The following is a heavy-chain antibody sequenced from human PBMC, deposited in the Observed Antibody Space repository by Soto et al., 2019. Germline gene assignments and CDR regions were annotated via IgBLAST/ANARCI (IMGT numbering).Heavy chain of an antibody. Sequence: QVQLVQSGAEVKKPGSSVKVSCKASGGNFRSESINWVRQAPGQGLEWMGGIIPFFGTSDYAQKFQGRLRITADESTTTAYMELSSLRSQDTAVYYCARGHEFGGNSDDYDIWGQGTMVTVSS. CDR3: ARGHEFGGNSDDYDI. CDR2: IIPFFGTS. V-gene: IGHV1-69*12. CDR1: GGNFRSES. J-gene: IGHJ3*02. D-gene: IGHD2-21*02.